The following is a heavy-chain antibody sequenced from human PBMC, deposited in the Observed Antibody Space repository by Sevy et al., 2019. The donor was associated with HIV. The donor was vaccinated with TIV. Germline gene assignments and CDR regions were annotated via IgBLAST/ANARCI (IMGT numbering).Heavy chain of an antibody. CDR1: GFTFSDYY. V-gene: IGHV3-11*04. CDR3: VRDRSASWIDAFDI. Sequence: PGGSLRLSCAASGFTFSDYYMTWVRQAPGKGLEWIAYISNSGRTTHNADSVDGRFTISRDNAKNSLYLQMNSLRVEDTAVYYCVRDRSASWIDAFDIWGRGARVTVSS. CDR2: ISNSGRTT. D-gene: IGHD2-2*03. J-gene: IGHJ3*02.